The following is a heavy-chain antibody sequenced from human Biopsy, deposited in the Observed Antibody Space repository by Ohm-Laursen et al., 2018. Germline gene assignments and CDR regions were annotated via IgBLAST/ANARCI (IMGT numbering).Heavy chain of an antibody. CDR3: ARGDYFDSNGYFWFDP. CDR1: GGSISSGGSY. J-gene: IGHJ5*02. V-gene: IGHV4-31*01. D-gene: IGHD3-22*01. Sequence: SQTLSLTCTVSGGSISSGGSYWSWIRQRPGKGLEWIGYIFNSANTYYNPSHKSLITISGDTSKNQFSLKLNSVTAADTAVYYCARGDYFDSNGYFWFDPWGQGTLVTVSS. CDR2: IFNSANT.